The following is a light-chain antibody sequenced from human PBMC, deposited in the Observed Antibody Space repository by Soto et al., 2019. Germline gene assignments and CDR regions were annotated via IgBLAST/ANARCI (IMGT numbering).Light chain of an antibody. CDR3: QQYGSSPWVT. J-gene: IGKJ2*01. V-gene: IGKV3-20*01. CDR1: QSVSSSY. CDR2: GAS. Sequence: EIVLTQSPGTLSLSPGERATLSCRASQSVSSSYLAWYQQKPGQAPRLLIYGASSRATGIPDRFSGSGSGTDFTLTISRLEPEHFAVYYCQQYGSSPWVTFGQGTKLEIK.